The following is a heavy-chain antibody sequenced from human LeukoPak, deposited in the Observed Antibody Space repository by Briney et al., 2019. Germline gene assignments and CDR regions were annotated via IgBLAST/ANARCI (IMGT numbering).Heavy chain of an antibody. D-gene: IGHD3-9*01. CDR3: ARDPYYDILTGYPQNY. J-gene: IGHJ4*02. Sequence: GGSLRLSCAASGFTFSSYSMNWVRQAPGKGLEWVSSISSSSSYIYYADSVKGRFTISRDNAKNPLYLQMNSLRAEDTAVYYCARDPYYDILTGYPQNYWGQGTLVTVSS. CDR2: ISSSSSYI. CDR1: GFTFSSYS. V-gene: IGHV3-21*01.